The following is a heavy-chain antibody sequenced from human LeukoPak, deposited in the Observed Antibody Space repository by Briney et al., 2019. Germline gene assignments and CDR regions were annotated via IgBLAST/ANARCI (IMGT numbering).Heavy chain of an antibody. Sequence: SETLSLTCTVSGGSISSGSYYWSWIRQHPGKGLEWIGYIYYSGSTYYNPSLKSRVTISLDTSKNQFSLKLSSVTAADTAVYYCASRQLDYFDYWGQGTLVTVSS. CDR2: IYYSGST. CDR1: GGSISSGSYY. D-gene: IGHD6-13*01. V-gene: IGHV4-31*03. CDR3: ASRQLDYFDY. J-gene: IGHJ4*02.